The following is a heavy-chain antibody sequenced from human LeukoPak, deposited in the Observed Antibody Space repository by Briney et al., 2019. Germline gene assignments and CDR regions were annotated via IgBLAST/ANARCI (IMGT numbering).Heavy chain of an antibody. Sequence: GASVKVSCKASGYTFTTYYMHWVRQAPGQGLEWMGIINPSSGSTTYAQKLQGRVTMTRDMSTSTVYMELSSLISEDTAVYYCARTYCSGGRCYSYSFDYWGQGTLVTVSS. CDR1: GYTFTTYY. D-gene: IGHD2-15*01. J-gene: IGHJ4*02. CDR2: INPSSGST. V-gene: IGHV1-46*04. CDR3: ARTYCSGGRCYSYSFDY.